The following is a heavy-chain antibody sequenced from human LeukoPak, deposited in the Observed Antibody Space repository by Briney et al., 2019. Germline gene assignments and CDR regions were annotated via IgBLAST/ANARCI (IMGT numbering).Heavy chain of an antibody. CDR3: AKDAPPCSGGSCYSGYYFYGMDV. J-gene: IGHJ6*04. D-gene: IGHD2-15*01. CDR2: ISYDGSNK. Sequence: GGSLRLSCVVSGLTFSSYGMDWVRQAPGKGLEWVAVISYDGSNKYYADSVKGRFTISRDNSKNTLYLQMNSLRAEDTAVFYCAKDAPPCSGGSCYSGYYFYGMDVWGKGTTVTVSS. CDR1: GLTFSSYG. V-gene: IGHV3-30*18.